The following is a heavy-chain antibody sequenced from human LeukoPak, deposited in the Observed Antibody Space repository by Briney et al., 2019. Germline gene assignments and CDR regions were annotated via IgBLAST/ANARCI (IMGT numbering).Heavy chain of an antibody. J-gene: IGHJ6*03. D-gene: IGHD4-17*01. V-gene: IGHV3-21*01. CDR2: ISSTSTYI. CDR3: ARLGYGDYGGYYYYLDV. Sequence: PGGSLRLSCAASEFTFSSYSMNWVRQAPGKGLEWVSSISSTSTYIYYAVSVKGRFTISRDNAKNSLYLQMNSLRAEDTAVYYCARLGYGDYGGYYYYLDVWGKGTTVTTSS. CDR1: EFTFSSYS.